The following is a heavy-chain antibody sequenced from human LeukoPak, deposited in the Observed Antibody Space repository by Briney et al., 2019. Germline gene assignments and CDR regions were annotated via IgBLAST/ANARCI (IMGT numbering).Heavy chain of an antibody. D-gene: IGHD1-26*01. CDR1: GESMSGFY. Sequence: SGTLSLTCTVSGESMSGFYWNWIRQSPGKGLEWIGYMHYTGSTNYNPSFKSRVTISIDTSKNQFSLKLSSVTASDTAVYYCARHQWVPAFDIWGQGTMVTVSS. J-gene: IGHJ3*02. CDR2: MHYTGST. CDR3: ARHQWVPAFDI. V-gene: IGHV4-59*08.